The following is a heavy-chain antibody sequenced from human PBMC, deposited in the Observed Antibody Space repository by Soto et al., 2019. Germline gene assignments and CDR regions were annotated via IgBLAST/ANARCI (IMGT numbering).Heavy chain of an antibody. CDR1: GFTFSSYG. V-gene: IGHV3-30*18. Sequence: QVQLVESGGGVVQPGRSLRLSCAASGFTFSSYGMHWVRQAPGKGLEWVAVISYDGSNKYYADSVKGRFTISRDNSKNTLYLQMNSLRAEDTAVYYCAKGQWLVDNWGQGTLVTVSS. D-gene: IGHD6-19*01. CDR2: ISYDGSNK. J-gene: IGHJ4*02. CDR3: AKGQWLVDN.